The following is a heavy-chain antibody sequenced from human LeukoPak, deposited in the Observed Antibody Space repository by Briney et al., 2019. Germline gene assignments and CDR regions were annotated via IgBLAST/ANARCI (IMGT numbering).Heavy chain of an antibody. Sequence: SETLSLTCTVSGVSINTYYASWIRQAPGKGLEFIGFIYNGGNTSYNPSLKSRATISVDTSKNQFSLKLSSVTAADTAVYYCARGRGDGRWLGRYKKMDVWGKGTTVTVSS. V-gene: IGHV4-59*12. CDR3: ARGRGDGRWLGRYKKMDV. D-gene: IGHD5-24*01. J-gene: IGHJ6*04. CDR2: IYNGGNT. CDR1: GVSINTYY.